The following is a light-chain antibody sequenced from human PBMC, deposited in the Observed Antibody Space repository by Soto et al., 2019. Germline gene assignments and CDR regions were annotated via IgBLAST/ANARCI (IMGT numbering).Light chain of an antibody. CDR3: GTWDNSLSAVV. CDR2: DNN. V-gene: IGLV1-51*01. Sequence: QAVLTQPPSVSAAPGQKVTISCSGSSSNIGHNAVTWYQRLPGTAPKFLIYDNNKRPSGTPDRFSGSKSGTSATLGITGLQTGDEADYYCGTWDNSLSAVVFGGGTKVTVL. CDR1: SSNIGHNA. J-gene: IGLJ2*01.